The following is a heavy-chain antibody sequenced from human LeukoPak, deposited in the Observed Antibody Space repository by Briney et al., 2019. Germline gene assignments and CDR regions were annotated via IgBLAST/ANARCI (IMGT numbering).Heavy chain of an antibody. CDR2: INHSGST. D-gene: IGHD2-2*01. V-gene: IGHV4-34*01. J-gene: IGHJ3*02. CDR1: GGSFSGYF. CDR3: ARAPDIVVVPAAEDI. Sequence: SETLSLTCAVYGGSFSGYFWSWIRQPPGKGLEWIGEINHSGSTNYNPSLTSRVTISVDTSKNQFSLKLSSVTAADTAVYYCARAPDIVVVPAAEDIWGQGTMVTVSS.